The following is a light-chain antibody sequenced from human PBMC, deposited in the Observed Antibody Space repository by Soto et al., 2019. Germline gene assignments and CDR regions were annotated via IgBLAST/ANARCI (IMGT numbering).Light chain of an antibody. CDR1: QSVSSSY. CDR3: QQFGKSPWT. V-gene: IGKV3-20*01. CDR2: GAS. J-gene: IGKJ1*01. Sequence: EIVLTQSPGTLSLSPGERATLSCRASQSVSSSYLAWYQQKPGQAPRLLIYGASSRATGIPDMFSGSGSGTDFTLTISRLEPEDFTEYYCQQFGKSPWTFGHGTKVEIK.